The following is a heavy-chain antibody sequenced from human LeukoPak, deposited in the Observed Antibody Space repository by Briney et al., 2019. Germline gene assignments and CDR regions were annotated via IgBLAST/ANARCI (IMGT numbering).Heavy chain of an antibody. Sequence: PSETLSLTCTVSGGSISSYYWSWIRQPPGKGLEWIGYIYYSGSTNYNPSLKSRVTISVDTSKNQFSLKLSSVTAADTAVYYCAREADYDILTGYYSGPDYWGQGTLVTVSS. CDR3: AREADYDILTGYYSGPDY. CDR2: IYYSGST. J-gene: IGHJ4*02. CDR1: GGSISSYY. D-gene: IGHD3-9*01. V-gene: IGHV4-59*01.